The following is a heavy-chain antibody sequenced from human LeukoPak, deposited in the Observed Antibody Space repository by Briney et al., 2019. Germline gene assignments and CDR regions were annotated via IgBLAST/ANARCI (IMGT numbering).Heavy chain of an antibody. CDR2: ISDDGSNK. Sequence: GGSLRLSCAASGFTFSSYAMHWVRQAPGKGLEWVAVISDDGSNKYYADSVKGRFTISRDNSKNTLCLQMNSLRAEDTAVYYCARPNSVYCSGGSCYSRGYFQHWGQGTLVTVSS. D-gene: IGHD2-15*01. CDR1: GFTFSSYA. J-gene: IGHJ1*01. CDR3: ARPNSVYCSGGSCYSRGYFQH. V-gene: IGHV3-30-3*01.